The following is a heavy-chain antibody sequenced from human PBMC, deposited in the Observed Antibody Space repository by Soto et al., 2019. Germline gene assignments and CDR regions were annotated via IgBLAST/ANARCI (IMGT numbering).Heavy chain of an antibody. CDR2: INNDGSET. CDR1: GFTFANYW. D-gene: IGHD3-10*01. V-gene: IGHV3-7*03. CDR3: TRDRGWQTFDY. J-gene: IGHJ4*02. Sequence: EVHLAESGGGLVQPGGSLRLSCVASGFTFANYWMTWVRQAPGKEPVRVANINNDGSETYYVDSVKGRFIISRDNTKNSLYLQMNSLRAEDTAVFYCTRDRGWQTFDYWGQGTLVTVSS.